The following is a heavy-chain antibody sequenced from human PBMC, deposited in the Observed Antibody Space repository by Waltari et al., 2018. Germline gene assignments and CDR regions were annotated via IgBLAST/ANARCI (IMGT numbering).Heavy chain of an antibody. CDR2: INHSGST. Sequence: QVQLQQWGAGLLKPSETLSLTCAVYGGSFSGYYWSWIRQPPGKGLEWIGEINHSGSTNYNPGLKSRVTRSVDTSKNQVSLKLSSVTAADTAVYYCARRGGIVVVPAAYYFDYWGQGTLVTVSS. CDR1: GGSFSGYY. V-gene: IGHV4-34*01. J-gene: IGHJ4*02. D-gene: IGHD2-2*01. CDR3: ARRGGIVVVPAAYYFDY.